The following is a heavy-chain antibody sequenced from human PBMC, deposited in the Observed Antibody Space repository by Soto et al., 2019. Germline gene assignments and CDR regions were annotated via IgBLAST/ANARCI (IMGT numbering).Heavy chain of an antibody. Sequence: QVQLQESGPGLVKPSGTLSLTCAVSGGSISSSNWWSWVRQPPGKGLDWIGEIYHSGSTNYNPSLKRRVSISVDKSKNHFSLKLSSVTAADTAVYYCASRAGDYGEYYLDYWGQGTLVTVYS. CDR1: GGSISSSNW. CDR3: ASRAGDYGEYYLDY. CDR2: IYHSGST. V-gene: IGHV4-4*02. J-gene: IGHJ4*02. D-gene: IGHD4-17*01.